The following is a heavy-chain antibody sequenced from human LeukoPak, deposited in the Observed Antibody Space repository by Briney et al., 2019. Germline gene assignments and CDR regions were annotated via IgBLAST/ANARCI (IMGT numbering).Heavy chain of an antibody. Sequence: KPSETLSLTCTVSGGSISSYYWSWIRQPAGKGLEWIGRIYTSGSTNYNPSLKSRVTMSVDTSKNQFSLKLSSVTAADTAVYYCARDRLAAASNWFDPWGQGTLVSVCS. D-gene: IGHD6-13*01. CDR3: ARDRLAAASNWFDP. CDR2: IYTSGST. V-gene: IGHV4-4*07. J-gene: IGHJ5*02. CDR1: GGSISSYY.